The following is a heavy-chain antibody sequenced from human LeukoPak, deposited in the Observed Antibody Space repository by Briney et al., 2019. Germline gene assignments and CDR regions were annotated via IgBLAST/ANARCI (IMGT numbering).Heavy chain of an antibody. D-gene: IGHD1-26*01. V-gene: IGHV3-30*02. Sequence: GSLRLSCAASGFTFSSYGMHWVRQAPGKGLEWVAFIRYDGSNKYYTDSVEGRFTISRDNSKNTPYLQMNSLRAEDTAVYYCAKGRGWEASYYYYYMDVWGKGTTVTISS. CDR2: IRYDGSNK. J-gene: IGHJ6*03. CDR3: AKGRGWEASYYYYYMDV. CDR1: GFTFSSYG.